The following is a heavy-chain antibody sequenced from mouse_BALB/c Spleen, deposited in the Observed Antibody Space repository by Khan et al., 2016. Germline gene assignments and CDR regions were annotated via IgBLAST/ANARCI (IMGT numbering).Heavy chain of an antibody. D-gene: IGHD1-2*01. CDR3: ARGGYGEGYAMDY. V-gene: IGHV1-69*01. Sequence: QVQLQQPGAELVMPGASVKLSCKASGYTFTDYWMHWVKQRPGQGLEWIGTIDTSDSYTSYNQKFKGKATLTVDESSSKAYMQLSSLTSEDSAVYYSARGGYGEGYAMDYWGQGTSVTVSS. CDR2: IDTSDSYT. J-gene: IGHJ4*01. CDR1: GYTFTDYW.